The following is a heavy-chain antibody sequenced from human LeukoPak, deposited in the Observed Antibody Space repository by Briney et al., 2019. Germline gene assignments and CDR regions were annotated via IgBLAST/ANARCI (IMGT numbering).Heavy chain of an antibody. CDR3: ARIIRLLDY. CDR2: IGVGTST. Sequence: PGGSLRLSCAASGFTFKNYDMNWVRQAPGKGLEWVAGIGVGTSTYYPESVKGRFTISRDNSKNTVFLQMDSLRAEDSAVYYCARIIRLLDYWGQGTLVTVSS. V-gene: IGHV3-23*01. J-gene: IGHJ4*02. CDR1: GFTFKNYD. D-gene: IGHD2-21*01.